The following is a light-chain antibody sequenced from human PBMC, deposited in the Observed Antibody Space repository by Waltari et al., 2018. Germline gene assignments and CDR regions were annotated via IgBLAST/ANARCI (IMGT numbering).Light chain of an antibody. V-gene: IGKV3-20*01. CDR2: GAS. Sequence: EIVLTQSPGTLSLSPGERAPLSCRASQSVRGSLAWYQQKAGQAPRLLIYGASSRATGILDRFSGSGSGTDFSLTISRLEPEDFAVYYCQHYVRLPATFGQGTKVEI. J-gene: IGKJ1*01. CDR3: QHYVRLPAT. CDR1: QSVRGS.